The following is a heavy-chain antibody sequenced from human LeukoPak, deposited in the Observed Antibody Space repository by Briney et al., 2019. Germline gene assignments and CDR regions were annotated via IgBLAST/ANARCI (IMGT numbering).Heavy chain of an antibody. Sequence: PGGSLRLSCAASGFTFSNFPLSWVRQAPGKGPEWVSAISDNGDMTHYADSVKGRFTISRDNSNNTLYLQMNSLRAEDTAVYYCAPFVRGYWGQGTLVSVSS. J-gene: IGHJ4*02. V-gene: IGHV3-23*01. CDR3: APFVRGY. CDR2: ISDNGDMT. CDR1: GFTFSNFP.